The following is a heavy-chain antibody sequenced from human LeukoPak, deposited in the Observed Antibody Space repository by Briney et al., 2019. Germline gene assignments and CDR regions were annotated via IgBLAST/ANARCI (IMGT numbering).Heavy chain of an antibody. Sequence: SETLSLTCTVSGDSITGYYWGWIRQPPGKGLEWIGYIYYSGSTNYNPSLKSRVTISVDTSKNEFSLKVTSVTAADTAVYYCARVRSSSWLDYWGQGTLVTVSS. CDR1: GDSITGYY. CDR3: ARVRSSSWLDY. CDR2: IYYSGST. D-gene: IGHD6-13*01. J-gene: IGHJ4*02. V-gene: IGHV4-59*12.